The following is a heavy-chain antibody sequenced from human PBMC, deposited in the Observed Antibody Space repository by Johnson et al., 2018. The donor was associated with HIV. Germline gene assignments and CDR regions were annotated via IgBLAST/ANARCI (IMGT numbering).Heavy chain of an antibody. Sequence: QVQLVESGGGLVQPGGSLRLSCAASGSTFSDYYMSWIRQAPGKGLEWVSYITGSGTVVYYADSVKGRFTISRDNAKNSLYLQMNRLRADDTAVYYYDSSGYYYGHAFDIWGQGTMVTVSS. V-gene: IGHV3-11*04. D-gene: IGHD3-22*01. J-gene: IGHJ3*02. CDR2: ITGSGTVV. CDR1: GSTFSDYY. CDR3: DSSGYYYGHAFDI.